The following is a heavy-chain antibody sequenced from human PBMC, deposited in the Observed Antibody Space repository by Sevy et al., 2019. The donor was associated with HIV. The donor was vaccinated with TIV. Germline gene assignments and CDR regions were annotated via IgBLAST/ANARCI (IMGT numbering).Heavy chain of an antibody. D-gene: IGHD3-10*01. CDR1: GFTFSSYG. CDR3: AKDARPQLCYGSGRGFDP. Sequence: GGSLRLSCAASGFTFSSYGMHWVRQAPGKGLEWVAFIRYDGSNKYYADSVKGRFTISRDNSKNTLYLQMNSLRAEDTAVYYCAKDARPQLCYGSGRGFDPWGQGTLVTVSS. J-gene: IGHJ5*02. V-gene: IGHV3-30*02. CDR2: IRYDGSNK.